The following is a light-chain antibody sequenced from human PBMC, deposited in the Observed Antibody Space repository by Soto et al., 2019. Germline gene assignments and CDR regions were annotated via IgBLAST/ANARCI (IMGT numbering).Light chain of an antibody. J-gene: IGLJ1*01. CDR1: SSDVGGYNS. CDR2: NVS. CDR3: SSYTSSGTYV. V-gene: IGLV2-14*01. Sequence: QSALTQPASVSGSPGQSITISCTGTSSDVGGYNSVSWYQQHPGKAPKLMIYNVSNRPSGVSNRFSGSKSGNTASLTISGLQAEDEADYYCSSYTSSGTYVFGTGTKVTVL.